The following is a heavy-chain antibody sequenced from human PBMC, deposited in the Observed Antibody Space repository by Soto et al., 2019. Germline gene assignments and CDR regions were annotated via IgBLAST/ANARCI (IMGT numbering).Heavy chain of an antibody. J-gene: IGHJ2*01. CDR1: GYTFTSYA. D-gene: IGHD2-21*01. Sequence: QVQLVQSVAEVKKPGASVKVSCKATGYTFTSYAMHWVRQAPGQRLEWMGWINAGNGNTKYSQKFQGRVTITRDTSASTAYMELSSLRSEDTAVYYCARVPGYSIGDLWGRGTLVTVSS. CDR2: INAGNGNT. CDR3: ARVPGYSIGDL. V-gene: IGHV1-3*01.